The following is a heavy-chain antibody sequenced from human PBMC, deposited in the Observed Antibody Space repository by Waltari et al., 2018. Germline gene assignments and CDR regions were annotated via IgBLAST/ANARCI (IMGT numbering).Heavy chain of an antibody. V-gene: IGHV3-74*01. Sequence: EVQLVESGGGLVQPGGSLRLSCAASGFTFSSYWMHWVRQARGKGLVWVSRINSDGSSTSYADSVKGRFTISRDNAKNTLYLQMNSLRAEDTAVYYCARDWDGIAARSRNDYWGQGTLVTVSS. CDR1: GFTFSSYW. CDR3: ARDWDGIAARSRNDY. CDR2: INSDGSST. J-gene: IGHJ4*02. D-gene: IGHD6-6*01.